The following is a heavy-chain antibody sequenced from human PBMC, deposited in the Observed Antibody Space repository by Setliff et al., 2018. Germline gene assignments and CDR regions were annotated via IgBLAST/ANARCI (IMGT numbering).Heavy chain of an antibody. CDR3: ARGKNGSRQLVVLGWFDP. CDR2: INHSGST. V-gene: IGHV4-34*01. CDR1: GGSFSGYY. D-gene: IGHD3-22*01. Sequence: SETLSLTCAVYGGSFSGYYWSWIRQPPGKGLEWIGEINHSGSTDYNPSLKSRVTISVDTSKNQFSLKLSFVTAADTAVYYCARGKNGSRQLVVLGWFDPWGQGTLVTVSS. J-gene: IGHJ5*02.